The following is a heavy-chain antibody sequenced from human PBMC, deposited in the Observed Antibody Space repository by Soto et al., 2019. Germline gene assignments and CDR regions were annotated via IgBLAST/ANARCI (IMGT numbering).Heavy chain of an antibody. D-gene: IGHD3-16*02. CDR2: ISAYNGNT. V-gene: IGHV1-18*01. J-gene: IGHJ4*02. CDR3: ARDPNKDYIWGSYRPPLLYFDY. CDR1: GYTFTSYG. Sequence: GASVKVSCKASGYTFTSYGISWVRQAPGQGLEWMGWISAYNGNTNYAQKLQGRVTMTTDTSTSTAYMELRSLRSDDTAVYYCARDPNKDYIWGSYRPPLLYFDYWGQGTLVTVSS.